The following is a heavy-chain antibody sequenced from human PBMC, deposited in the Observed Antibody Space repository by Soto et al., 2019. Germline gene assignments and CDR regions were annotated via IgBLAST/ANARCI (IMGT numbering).Heavy chain of an antibody. CDR3: ARDRAAYYYGWGPFDP. D-gene: IGHD3-10*01. CDR1: GFTFSSYA. Sequence: QVQLVESGGGVVQPGRSLRLSCAASGFTFSSYAMHWVRQAPGKGLEWVAVISYDGSNKYYADSVKGRFTISRENSKNTLYLQMNSRRAEDTAVYYCARDRAAYYYGWGPFDPWGQGTLVTVSS. V-gene: IGHV3-30-3*01. CDR2: ISYDGSNK. J-gene: IGHJ5*02.